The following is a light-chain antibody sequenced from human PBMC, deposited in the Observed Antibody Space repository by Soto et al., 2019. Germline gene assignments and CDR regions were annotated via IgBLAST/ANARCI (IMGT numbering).Light chain of an antibody. CDR3: QQSYSTPPT. CDR2: AAS. CDR1: QSIRSY. Sequence: DIQMTQSPSSLSASVGDRVTITCRASQSIRSYLNWYQQKPGKAPKLLIYAASSLQSGVPSSFSGSGSGTDFTLTISSLQPEDFATYYCQQSYSTPPTFGGRTKLEIK. V-gene: IGKV1-39*01. J-gene: IGKJ4*01.